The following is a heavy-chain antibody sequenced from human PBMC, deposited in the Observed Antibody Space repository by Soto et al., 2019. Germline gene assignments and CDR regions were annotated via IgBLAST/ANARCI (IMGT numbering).Heavy chain of an antibody. CDR3: ARTMRLVASPRPYTSFGLAV. V-gene: IGHV4-34*01. J-gene: IGHJ6*02. Sequence: AETLSLTCAVSGVSFSGYYLSWFRQPPGKGLEWIGKINHSAITNDNASLMRRVTISLATSRTQFSLHMISVTAADTAVYSCARTMRLVASPRPYTSFGLAVWGQGTPGTVS. D-gene: IGHD3-22*01. CDR1: GVSFSGYY. CDR2: INHSAIT.